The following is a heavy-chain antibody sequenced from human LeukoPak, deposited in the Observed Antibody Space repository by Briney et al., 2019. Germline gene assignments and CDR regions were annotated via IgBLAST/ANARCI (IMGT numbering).Heavy chain of an antibody. CDR2: IHYTGTT. J-gene: IGHJ4*02. CDR1: GASISSDY. Sequence: SETLSLTCTVSGASISSDYWNWIRQPPGKGLEWIGYIHYTGTTNYNPSLKSRVTISVDSSTNHFSLRLTSVTAADTAIYYCAAMTTVTMYSYFFDSWGQGTLLAVSS. D-gene: IGHD4-17*01. CDR3: AAMTTVTMYSYFFDS. V-gene: IGHV4-59*01.